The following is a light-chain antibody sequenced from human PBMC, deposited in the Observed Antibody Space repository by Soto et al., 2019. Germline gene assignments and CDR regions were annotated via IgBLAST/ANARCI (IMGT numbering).Light chain of an antibody. CDR1: QDIRND. CDR3: QQDYNRPYT. Sequence: AIQMTQSPSSLSASVGDRVTITCRASQDIRNDLGWYQQRPGKPPKVLIYAASNLQSGVPPRFSGSGSGTDFALTITSLQPEDFATYYCQQDYNRPYTFGQGTKLEF. V-gene: IGKV1-6*01. CDR2: AAS. J-gene: IGKJ2*01.